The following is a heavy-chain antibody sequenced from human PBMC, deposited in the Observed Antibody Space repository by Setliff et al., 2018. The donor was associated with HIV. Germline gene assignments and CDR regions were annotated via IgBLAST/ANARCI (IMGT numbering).Heavy chain of an antibody. CDR2: IYHSGST. CDR1: GGSISSSNW. V-gene: IGHV4-4*02. D-gene: IGHD4-17*01. CDR3: ARFEVTPVTTRDS. Sequence: PSETLSLTCTVSGGSISSSNWWSWVRQPPGKGLEWIGEIYHSGSTNYNPSLKSRVTISLDTSKNQFSLKMKSVTAADSAVYYCARFEVTPVTTRDSWGQGTRVTVSS. J-gene: IGHJ4*02.